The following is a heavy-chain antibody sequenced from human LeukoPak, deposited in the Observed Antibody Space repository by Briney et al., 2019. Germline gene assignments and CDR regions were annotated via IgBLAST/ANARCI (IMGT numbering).Heavy chain of an antibody. J-gene: IGHJ6*04. Sequence: VGSLRLSCAASGFTVSSNYMSWVRQAPGKGLEWVSSISSRSTYIYHADSVKGRFTIARDNAKNSLFLQMNSLRAEDTAVYFCAKSTRAVMAMMDVWGKGTTVTVSS. V-gene: IGHV3-21*01. CDR3: AKSTRAVMAMMDV. CDR1: GFTVSSNY. D-gene: IGHD3-16*01. CDR2: ISSRSTYI.